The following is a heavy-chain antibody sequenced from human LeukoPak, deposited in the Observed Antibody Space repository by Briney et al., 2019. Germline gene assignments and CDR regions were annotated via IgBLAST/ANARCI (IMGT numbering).Heavy chain of an antibody. J-gene: IGHJ3*02. D-gene: IGHD3-22*01. CDR3: ARDQGTSGYYSNDAFDI. Sequence: SETLSLTCTVSGGSISSYYWSWIRQPPGKGLEWIGYIYYSGSTNYNPSLKSRVTISVDTSKNQFSLKLSSVTAADTAVYYCARDQGTSGYYSNDAFDIWGQGTMVTVSS. V-gene: IGHV4-59*01. CDR2: IYYSGST. CDR1: GGSISSYY.